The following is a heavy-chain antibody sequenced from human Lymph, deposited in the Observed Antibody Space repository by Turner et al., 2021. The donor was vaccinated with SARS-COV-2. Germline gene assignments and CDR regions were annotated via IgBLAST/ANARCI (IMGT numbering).Heavy chain of an antibody. CDR3: AKDLAGTYYSSLDY. V-gene: IGHV3-9*01. J-gene: IGHJ4*02. CDR1: GFTFDDYA. CDR2: INWSGGSI. D-gene: IGHD1-26*01. Sequence: EVQLVESGGGLVQPGRSLILSCAASGFTFDDYAMHWVRQAPGKGLEWVSGINWSGGSIAYADSVKGRFTISRDNPKNSLYLQMNSLRAEDTAFYYCAKDLAGTYYSSLDYWGQGTLVTVSS.